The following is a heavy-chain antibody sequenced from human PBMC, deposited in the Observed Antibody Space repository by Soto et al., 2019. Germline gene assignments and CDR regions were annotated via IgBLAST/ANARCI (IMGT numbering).Heavy chain of an antibody. CDR1: GFTFSSYG. Sequence: QVQLVESGGGVVQPGRSLRLSCAASGFTFSSYGMHWVRQAPGKGLEWVAVIWYDGSNKYYADSVKGRFTISRDNSKNTLYLQMNSLRAEDTAVYYCARNGIAVAGTTHYLYSFDYWGQGTLVTVSS. V-gene: IGHV3-33*01. CDR3: ARNGIAVAGTTHYLYSFDY. D-gene: IGHD6-19*01. CDR2: IWYDGSNK. J-gene: IGHJ4*02.